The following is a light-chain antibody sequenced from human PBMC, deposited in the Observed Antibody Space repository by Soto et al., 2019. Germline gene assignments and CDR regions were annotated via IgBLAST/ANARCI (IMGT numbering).Light chain of an antibody. CDR3: QQYNGWLWT. CDR1: QSVSGN. Sequence: EIVMTQSPATLSASPGGRVTLSCRVSQSVSGNLAWYQQKPGQAPRLLIYGAVTRATGIPARFSGRGSGTEFTLTITSLQSEDFAVYFCQQYNGWLWTFGQGTKVEI. J-gene: IGKJ1*01. CDR2: GAV. V-gene: IGKV3D-15*01.